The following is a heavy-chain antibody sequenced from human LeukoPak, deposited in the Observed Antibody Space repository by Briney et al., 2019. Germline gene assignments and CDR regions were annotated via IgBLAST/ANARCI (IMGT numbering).Heavy chain of an antibody. CDR1: GGSISSSSYY. CDR2: IYYSESN. CDR3: ARQFNYYGSGSFYTNNWFDP. D-gene: IGHD3-10*01. V-gene: IGHV4-39*01. J-gene: IGHJ5*02. Sequence: PSETLSLTCTVSGGSISSSSYYWAWIRQPPGKGLEWIGNIYYSESNYYNPSHKSRVTISVDTSKNQFSLKLSSVTAADTAVYYCARQFNYYGSGSFYTNNWFDPWGQGTLVTVSS.